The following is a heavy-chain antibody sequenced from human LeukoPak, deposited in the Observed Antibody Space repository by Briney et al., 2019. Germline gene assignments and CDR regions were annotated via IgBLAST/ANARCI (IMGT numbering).Heavy chain of an antibody. CDR1: GGSISSYY. CDR3: ARENSGSYRECHY. CDR2: IYTSGST. J-gene: IGHJ4*02. Sequence: SETLSLTCTVSGGSISSYYWSWIRQPAGKGLEWIGLIYTSGSTNYNASLKSRVSMSVDTSKNQFSLKLSSVIAADTAVFYCARENSGSYRECHYWAQGTLDRVSS. D-gene: IGHD1-26*01. V-gene: IGHV4-4*07.